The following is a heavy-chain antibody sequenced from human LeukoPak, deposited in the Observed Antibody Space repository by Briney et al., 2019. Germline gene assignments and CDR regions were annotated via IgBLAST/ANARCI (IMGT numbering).Heavy chain of an antibody. D-gene: IGHD2-2*01. CDR2: INPNSGGT. J-gene: IGHJ6*03. V-gene: IGHV1-2*02. CDR3: ARVYCSSTSCYYMDV. Sequence: ASVKVSCKASGYTFTGYYMHWVRQAPGQGLEWMGWINPNSGGTNYAQKFQGRVTMTRDTSISTAYMELSSLRSEDTAVYYCARVYCSSTSCYYMDVWGKGTTVTVSS. CDR1: GYTFTGYY.